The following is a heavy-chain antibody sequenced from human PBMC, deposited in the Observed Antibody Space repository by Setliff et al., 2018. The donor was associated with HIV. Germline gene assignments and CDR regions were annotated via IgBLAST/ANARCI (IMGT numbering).Heavy chain of an antibody. Sequence: PSETLSLTCTVSGASISSSSHHWAWIRQPPGKGLEYIGNIYYTGSTHPNPSLESRVATSVDTSKNQFSLKLSSLTAADTAVYYCARIVRWELVATSTFFYYYRDVWGKGTTVTVSS. V-gene: IGHV4-39*01. J-gene: IGHJ6*03. CDR1: GASISSSSHH. D-gene: IGHD1-26*01. CDR3: ARIVRWELVATSTFFYYYRDV. CDR2: IYYTGST.